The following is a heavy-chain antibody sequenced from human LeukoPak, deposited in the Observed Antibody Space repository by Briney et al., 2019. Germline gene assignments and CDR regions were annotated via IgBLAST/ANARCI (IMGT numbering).Heavy chain of an antibody. J-gene: IGHJ6*03. CDR3: AKAGRSWGGNYYYYSYMDV. Sequence: GGSPRLSCAASGFTFEDYAMHWVRQSPGKGLEWVSGISWDSLSIGYADFVKGRFTISRDNDKKSLYLQMNSLRVEDTALYFCAKAGRSWGGNYYYYSYMDVWGKGTTVTIFS. CDR2: ISWDSLSI. V-gene: IGHV3-9*01. D-gene: IGHD6-13*01. CDR1: GFTFEDYA.